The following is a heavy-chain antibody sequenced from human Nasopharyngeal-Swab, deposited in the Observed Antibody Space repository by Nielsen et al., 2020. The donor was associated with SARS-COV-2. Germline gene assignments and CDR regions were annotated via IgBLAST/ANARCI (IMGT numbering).Heavy chain of an antibody. J-gene: IGHJ4*02. CDR3: ARISLPQIVGATNPVDY. V-gene: IGHV4-59*03. Sequence: WVSLTLSCAVSGGSFSGYYWSWIRQPPGDRLEWIGYINTIGFTKYNPSLNSRVSMSVDATRNQLSLNLWSMTAADTAMYFCARISLPQIVGATNPVDYWGQGTLVTVSA. CDR2: INTIGFT. D-gene: IGHD1-26*01. CDR1: GGSFSGYY.